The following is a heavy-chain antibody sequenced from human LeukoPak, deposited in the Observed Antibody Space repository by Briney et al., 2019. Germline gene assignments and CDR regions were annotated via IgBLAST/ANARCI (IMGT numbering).Heavy chain of an antibody. D-gene: IGHD2-15*01. CDR1: GGSFSGYY. CDR2: IYYSGNT. J-gene: IGHJ5*02. Sequence: SETLSLTCAVYGGSFSGYYWSWIRQPPGKGLEWIGSIYYSGNTYYNASLKSQVSISIDTSKNQFSLKLSSVTAADTAVYYCARGIVVVVAATPRGPKGNWFDPWGQGTLVTVSS. CDR3: ARGIVVVVAATPRGPKGNWFDP. V-gene: IGHV4-34*01.